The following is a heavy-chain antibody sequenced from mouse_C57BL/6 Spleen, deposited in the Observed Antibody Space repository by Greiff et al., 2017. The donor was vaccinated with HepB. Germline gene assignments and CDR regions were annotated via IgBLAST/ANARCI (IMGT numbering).Heavy chain of an antibody. J-gene: IGHJ2*01. Sequence: VQLQQSGPELVKPGASVKISCKASGYTFTDYYMNWVKQSHGKSLEWIGDINPNNGGTSYNQKFKGKATLTVDKSSSTAYMELRSLTSEDSAVYYCAPFYYGSSSYYFDYWGQGTTLTVSS. CDR3: APFYYGSSSYYFDY. CDR1: GYTFTDYY. V-gene: IGHV1-26*01. D-gene: IGHD1-1*01. CDR2: INPNNGGT.